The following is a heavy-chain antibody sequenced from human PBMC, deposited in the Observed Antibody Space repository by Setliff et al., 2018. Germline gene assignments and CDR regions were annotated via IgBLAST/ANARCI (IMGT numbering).Heavy chain of an antibody. J-gene: IGHJ4*02. CDR3: ARSLGSGSYYGSRPFHSDY. CDR2: IDRSGNT. V-gene: IGHV4-4*07. D-gene: IGHD3-10*01. CDR1: GGSISGDS. Sequence: SETLSLTCTVSGGSISGDSWSWIRQPAGKGLEWIGHIDRSGNTNFNPPLKSRVTISGDRSKNQFSLELSSVTAADTAVYYCARSLGSGSYYGSRPFHSDYWGQGILVTVSS.